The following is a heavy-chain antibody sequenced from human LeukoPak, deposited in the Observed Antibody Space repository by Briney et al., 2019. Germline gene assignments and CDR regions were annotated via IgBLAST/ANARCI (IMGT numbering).Heavy chain of an antibody. CDR2: IYYSGST. V-gene: IGHV4-39*07. J-gene: IGHJ1*01. CDR3: TREASGYSYGYEEH. Sequence: PSETLSLTCTVSGGSISSSSYYWGWIRQPPGKGLEWIGSIYYSGSTYYNPSLKSRVTMSVDTSKNHLSLKLSSVTAADTAVYYCTREASGYSYGYEEHWGQGTLVTVSS. CDR1: GGSISSSSYY. D-gene: IGHD5-18*01.